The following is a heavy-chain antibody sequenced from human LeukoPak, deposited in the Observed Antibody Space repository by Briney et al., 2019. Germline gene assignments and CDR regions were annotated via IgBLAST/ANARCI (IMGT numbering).Heavy chain of an antibody. V-gene: IGHV3-21*01. CDR1: GFTFSSYS. CDR2: ISSSSSYI. J-gene: IGHJ4*02. Sequence: PGGSLRLSCAASGFTFSSYSRNWVRQAPGKGLEWVSSISSSSSYIYYADSVKGRFTISRDNAKNSLYLQMNSLRAEDAAVYYCARERGVEGYFDYWGQGTLVTVSS. D-gene: IGHD3-16*01. CDR3: ARERGVEGYFDY.